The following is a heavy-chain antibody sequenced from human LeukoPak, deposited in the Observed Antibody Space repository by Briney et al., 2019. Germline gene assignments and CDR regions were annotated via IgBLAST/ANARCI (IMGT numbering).Heavy chain of an antibody. J-gene: IGHJ4*02. V-gene: IGHV1-46*01. D-gene: IGHD3-16*01. CDR2: MNPSGTST. Sequence: ASVKVSCKASGYTFTSYDINWVRQATGQGLEWMGIMNPSGTSTTYAQKFQGRVTLTRDTSTSTVYMELSSLTSEDTAFYYCARGPRSGVITFGESKKAIDYWGQGTLVTVSS. CDR3: ARGPRSGVITFGESKKAIDY. CDR1: GYTFTSYD.